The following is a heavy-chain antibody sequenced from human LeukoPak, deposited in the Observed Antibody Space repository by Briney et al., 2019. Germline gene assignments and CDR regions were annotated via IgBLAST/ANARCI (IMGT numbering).Heavy chain of an antibody. Sequence: ASVKVSCKASGYTFTGYYIHWVRQAPGQGLEWMGRINPNSGGTNYAQKFQGRVTMTRDTSISTAYMELSRLRSDDTAVYYCASGDLWFGELSKFNYWGQGSLVTVSS. CDR1: GYTFTGYY. J-gene: IGHJ4*02. V-gene: IGHV1-2*06. CDR2: INPNSGGT. D-gene: IGHD3-10*01. CDR3: ASGDLWFGELSKFNY.